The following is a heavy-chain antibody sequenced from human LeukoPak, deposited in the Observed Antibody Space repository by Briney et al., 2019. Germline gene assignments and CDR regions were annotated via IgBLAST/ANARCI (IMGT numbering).Heavy chain of an antibody. CDR2: INPSGGST. CDR3: AGDVPRYCSSTSCYAGGFGS. V-gene: IGHV1-46*01. CDR1: GYTFTSYY. Sequence: ASVKVSCKASGYTFTSYYMHWVRQAPGQGLECMGIINPSGGSTSYAQKFQGRVTMTRDMSTSTVYMELSSLRSEDTAVYYCAGDVPRYCSSTSCYAGGFGSWGQGTLVTVSS. J-gene: IGHJ4*02. D-gene: IGHD2-2*01.